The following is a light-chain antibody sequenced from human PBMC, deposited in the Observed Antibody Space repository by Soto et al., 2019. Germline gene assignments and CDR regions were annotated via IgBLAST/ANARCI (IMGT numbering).Light chain of an antibody. Sequence: QSVLTQPASVSGSPGQSITISCSGTSSDVGGYNYVSWYQQHPRKAPKLMIYEVSNRPSGVSNRFSGSKSGNTASLTISGLQAEDEADYDCSSYISSSTLHVVFGGGTKLTVL. CDR3: SSYISSSTLHVV. V-gene: IGLV2-14*01. CDR2: EVS. J-gene: IGLJ2*01. CDR1: SSDVGGYNY.